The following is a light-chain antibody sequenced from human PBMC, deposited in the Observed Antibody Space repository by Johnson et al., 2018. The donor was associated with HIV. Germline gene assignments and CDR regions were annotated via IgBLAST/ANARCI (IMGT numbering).Light chain of an antibody. J-gene: IGLJ1*01. Sequence: HSVLTQPPSVSAAPGQKVTISCSGSSSNIGNNYVSWYQQFQGTAPKLLIYENNKRPSGIPDRFSGSKSGTSATLGITGVQTGDEADYYCGTWDSSLSASYVFGTGTKVTVL. CDR2: ENN. CDR1: SSNIGNNY. V-gene: IGLV1-51*02. CDR3: GTWDSSLSASYV.